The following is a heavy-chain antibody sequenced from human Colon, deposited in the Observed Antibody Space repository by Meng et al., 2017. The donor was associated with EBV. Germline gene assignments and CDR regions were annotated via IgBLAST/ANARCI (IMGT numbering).Heavy chain of an antibody. CDR2: IHYSGST. J-gene: IGHJ5*02. CDR1: GGSISSGTYY. D-gene: IGHD3-22*01. Sequence: QVQLQESGLGLVKSAPXLSLTCPVSGGSISSGTYYWGWIRQLPGKGLEWIAYIHYSGSTYYSPSLKSRVTISVDTSKNQLSLKLSSMTAADTAVYYCARYVFDSSSLYSNWFDPWGQGTLGTVSS. V-gene: IGHV4-31*03. CDR3: ARYVFDSSSLYSNWFDP.